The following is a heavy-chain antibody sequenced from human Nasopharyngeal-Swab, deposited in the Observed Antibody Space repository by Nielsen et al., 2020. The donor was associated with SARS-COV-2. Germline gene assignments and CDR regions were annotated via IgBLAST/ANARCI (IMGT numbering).Heavy chain of an antibody. CDR2: ISYDGSNK. Sequence: GESLKISCAASGFTFSSYGMHWVRQAPGKGLEWVAVISYDGSNKYYADSVKGRFTISRDNSKNTLYLQMSSLRAEDTAVYYCVKDPLGCSGGSCYSVFTDYYYYYGMDVWGQGTTVTVSS. CDR1: GFTFSSYG. CDR3: VKDPLGCSGGSCYSVFTDYYYYYGMDV. J-gene: IGHJ6*02. V-gene: IGHV3-30*18. D-gene: IGHD2-15*01.